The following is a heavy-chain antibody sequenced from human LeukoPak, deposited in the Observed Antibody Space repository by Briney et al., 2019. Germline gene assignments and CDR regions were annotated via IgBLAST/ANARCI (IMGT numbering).Heavy chain of an antibody. V-gene: IGHV3-48*02. Sequence: GGSLRLSCAASGFSFSSYSMKWVRQAPGKEPEWISYISITGETIYYADSVTGRFTISRDNVQRSIYLEVNSLRDDDTAVYYCARSAPGFDYWGRGTLVNVSS. CDR2: ISITGETI. CDR3: ARSAPGFDY. CDR1: GFSFSSYS. J-gene: IGHJ4*02.